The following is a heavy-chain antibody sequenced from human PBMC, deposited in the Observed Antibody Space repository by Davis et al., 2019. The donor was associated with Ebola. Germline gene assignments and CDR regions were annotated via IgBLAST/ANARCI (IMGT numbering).Heavy chain of an antibody. CDR2: ISYDGSNK. CDR3: ARDRRWELLKGFDY. Sequence: GGSLRLSCAASGFTFSSYDMHWVRQAPGKGLEWVAVISYDGSNKYYADSVKGRFTISRDNAKNSLYLQMNSLRAEDTAVYYCARDRRWELLKGFDYWGQGTLVTVSS. D-gene: IGHD1-26*01. V-gene: IGHV3-30*03. CDR1: GFTFSSYD. J-gene: IGHJ4*02.